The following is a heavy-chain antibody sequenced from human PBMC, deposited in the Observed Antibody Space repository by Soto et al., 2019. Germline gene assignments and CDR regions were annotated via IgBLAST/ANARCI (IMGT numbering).Heavy chain of an antibody. J-gene: IGHJ4*02. CDR3: ARGRYGDY. CDR1: GNTFTSYG. D-gene: IGHD1-1*01. CDR2: ISAHNGNT. V-gene: IGHV1-18*01. Sequence: VHLVQSGAEVKKPGASGKVSCKGSGNTFTSYGITWVRQAPGQGLEWMGWISAHNGNTDYAQKLQGRVTVTRDTSTSTAYMELRSPRSDDTAVYYCARGRYGDYWGQGALVTVSS.